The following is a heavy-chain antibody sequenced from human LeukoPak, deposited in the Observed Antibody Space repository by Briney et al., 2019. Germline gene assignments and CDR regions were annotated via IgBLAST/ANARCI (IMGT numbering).Heavy chain of an antibody. CDR3: ARDAARITMIVVVIKTPMDV. D-gene: IGHD3-22*01. CDR2: ISSSSSYI. Sequence: GGSLRLSCAASGFTFSSYSMNWVRQAPGKGLEWVSSISSSSSYIYYADSVKGRFTISRDNAKNSLYLQMNSLRAEDTAVYYCARDAARITMIVVVIKTPMDVWGKGTTVTVSS. J-gene: IGHJ6*03. V-gene: IGHV3-21*01. CDR1: GFTFSSYS.